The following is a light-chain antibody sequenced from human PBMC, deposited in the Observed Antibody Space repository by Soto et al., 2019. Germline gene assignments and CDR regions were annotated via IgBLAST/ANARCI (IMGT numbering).Light chain of an antibody. Sequence: EIGLTQSPGTLSFSPGERSTLSCRSSQSVRSNYLAWYQQNPGQAPRLLIYEASSRATGIPDRFSGSGSGTDFTLTISRLEPEDFAVYYCQHYGSSWTFGQGTKVDIK. J-gene: IGKJ1*01. CDR3: QHYGSSWT. V-gene: IGKV3-20*01. CDR1: QSVRSNY. CDR2: EAS.